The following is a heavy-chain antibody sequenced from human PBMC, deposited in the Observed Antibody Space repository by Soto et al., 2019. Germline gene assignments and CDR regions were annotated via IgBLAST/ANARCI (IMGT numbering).Heavy chain of an antibody. J-gene: IGHJ6*02. D-gene: IGHD2-15*01. Sequence: QVHLVESGGGGVQPGRSKRLSCVVSGFTFNDYAIHWVRQAPGKGLEWVAVISFDGNNKFYADSVKGRFSISRDRSKTTAYLQMNNLRAEDTAAYYCARDHWDCSGGGCNPHQLNFFAMDVWGQGTTVTVSS. V-gene: IGHV3-30*03. CDR2: ISFDGNNK. CDR3: ARDHWDCSGGGCNPHQLNFFAMDV. CDR1: GFTFNDYA.